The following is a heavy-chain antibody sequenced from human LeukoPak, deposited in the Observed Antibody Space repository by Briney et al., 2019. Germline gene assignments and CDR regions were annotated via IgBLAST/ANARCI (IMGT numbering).Heavy chain of an antibody. V-gene: IGHV4-61*02. J-gene: IGHJ4*02. CDR3: ARVRYNYNCFDY. CDR2: FYTSGII. D-gene: IGHD5-18*01. CDR1: GGSIASGLYS. Sequence: SETLSLTCTVSGGSIASGLYSWNWIRQPAGKGLEWIGRFYTSGIINYNPSLKSRVTISVDTSKNQFSLKLSSVTAADTAFYYCARVRYNYNCFDYWGQGTLVTVSS.